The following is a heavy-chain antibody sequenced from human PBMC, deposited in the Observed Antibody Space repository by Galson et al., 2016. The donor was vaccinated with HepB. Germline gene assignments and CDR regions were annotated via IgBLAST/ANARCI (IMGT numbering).Heavy chain of an antibody. J-gene: IGHJ4*02. CDR1: GFTFTKYA. CDR2: INGGNGNT. CDR3: ASQLINAVWGGFDY. D-gene: IGHD2-8*01. Sequence: SVKVSCKASGFTFTKYAMHWVRQAPGQRLEWMGWINGGNGNTKYSQKFQGRVTITRDTSASTAYMELSSLRSQDTAVYYCASQLINAVWGGFDYWGQGTLVTVSS. V-gene: IGHV1-3*01.